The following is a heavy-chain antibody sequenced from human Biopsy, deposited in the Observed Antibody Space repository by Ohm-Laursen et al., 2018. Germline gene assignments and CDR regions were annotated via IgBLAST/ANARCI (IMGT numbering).Heavy chain of an antibody. V-gene: IGHV1-69*06. CDR1: EGTFSNYG. J-gene: IGHJ1*01. Sequence: EASVKVSCKAPEGTFSNYGVNWVRQAPGQGLEWLGGNIPILGTGNYAHQFQDRVTVVADTSTSTATMELRSLRSDDTAAYYCATKLTGYFHHWGQGTLVIVSS. D-gene: IGHD3-9*01. CDR2: NIPILGTG. CDR3: ATKLTGYFHH.